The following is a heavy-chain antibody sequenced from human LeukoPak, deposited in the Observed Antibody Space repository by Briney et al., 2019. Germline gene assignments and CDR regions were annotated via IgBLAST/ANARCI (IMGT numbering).Heavy chain of an antibody. V-gene: IGHV4-34*01. J-gene: IGHJ4*02. CDR1: GGSFSGYY. CDR2: TNHSGST. Sequence: SETLSLTCAVYGGSFSGYYWSWIRQPPGKGLEWIGETNHSGSTNYNPSLKSRVTISVDTSKNQFSLKLSSVTAADTAVYYCARLKGAVLLWFGVPHYFDYWGQGTLVTVSS. CDR3: ARLKGAVLLWFGVPHYFDY. D-gene: IGHD3-10*01.